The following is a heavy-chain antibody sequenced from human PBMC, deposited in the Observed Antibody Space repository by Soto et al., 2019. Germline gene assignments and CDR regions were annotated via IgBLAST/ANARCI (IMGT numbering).Heavy chain of an antibody. D-gene: IGHD2-15*01. CDR3: VKGSEVARQELDH. CDR2: ISSDGGDK. CDR1: GFTFSNFG. J-gene: IGHJ4*02. V-gene: IGHV3-30*18. Sequence: ESGGGVVQPGRSPRLSCAASGFTFSNFGKHWVRQAPGKGLGWVAAISSDGGDKYYSHSVKDRFTISRDNSKNTLFLQMNSLRVEDTAVYYCVKGSEVARQELDHWGQGILVTVSS.